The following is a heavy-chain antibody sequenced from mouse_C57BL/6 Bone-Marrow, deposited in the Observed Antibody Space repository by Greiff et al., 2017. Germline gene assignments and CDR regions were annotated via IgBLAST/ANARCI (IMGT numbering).Heavy chain of an antibody. CDR2: ISSGSSTI. Sequence: EVKVEESGGGLVKPGGSLKLSCAASGFTFSDYGMHWVRQAPEKGLEWVAYISSGSSTIYYADTVKGRFTISRDNAKNTLFLQMTSLRSEDTAMYYCARPRPWFAYWGQGTLVTVSA. J-gene: IGHJ3*01. V-gene: IGHV5-17*01. CDR1: GFTFSDYG. CDR3: ARPRPWFAY.